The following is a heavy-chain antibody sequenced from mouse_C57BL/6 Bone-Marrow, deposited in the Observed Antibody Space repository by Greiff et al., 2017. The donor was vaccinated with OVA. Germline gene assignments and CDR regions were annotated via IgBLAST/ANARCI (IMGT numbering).Heavy chain of an antibody. CDR3: ARCGNYEGFDY. V-gene: IGHV1-61*01. D-gene: IGHD2-1*01. J-gene: IGHJ2*01. CDR2: IYPSDSET. CDR1: GYTFTSYW. Sequence: QVQLQQPGAELVRPGSSVKLSCKASGYTFTSYWMDWVKQRPGQGLEWIGNIYPSDSETHYNQKFKDKATLTVDKYSSTAYMQLSSLTSEDSAVYYCARCGNYEGFDYWGQGTTLTVSS.